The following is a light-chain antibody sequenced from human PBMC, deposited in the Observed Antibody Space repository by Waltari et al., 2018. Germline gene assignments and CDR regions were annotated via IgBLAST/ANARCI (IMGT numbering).Light chain of an antibody. V-gene: IGKV1-12*01. Sequence: DIQMTQSPSSGTASVGDRVTFTCRASQGVRSGLAWYQQRPGKAPNLLIYAASTLQSDVPSRFSGSGSGTDFTLIISSLQPEDFATYYCQQADSFPWTFGQGTQVEIK. CDR2: AAS. CDR1: QGVRSG. J-gene: IGKJ1*01. CDR3: QQADSFPWT.